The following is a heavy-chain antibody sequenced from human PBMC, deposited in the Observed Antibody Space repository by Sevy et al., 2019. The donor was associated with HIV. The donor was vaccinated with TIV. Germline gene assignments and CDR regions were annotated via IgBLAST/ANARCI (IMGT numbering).Heavy chain of an antibody. V-gene: IGHV4-38-2*01. Sequence: GSLRLSCAVSGYSISSGYYWGWIRQPPGKGLEWIGSIYHSGGTYYNPSLKSRVTMSVDTSKNQFSLRLSSVTAADTAVYHCARLGYCSSSTCSDAFDIWGQGTVVTVSS. CDR3: ARLGYCSSSTCSDAFDI. D-gene: IGHD2-2*01. J-gene: IGHJ3*02. CDR1: GYSISSGYY. CDR2: IYHSGGT.